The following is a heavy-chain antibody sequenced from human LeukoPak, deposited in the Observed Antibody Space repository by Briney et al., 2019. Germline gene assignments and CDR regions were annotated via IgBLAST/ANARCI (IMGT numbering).Heavy chain of an antibody. D-gene: IGHD6-13*01. V-gene: IGHV3-48*02. J-gene: IGHJ6*02. CDR1: GLTFSSFL. CDR3: ARDSSSSWYVSYGMDV. CDR2: NRSRSSTI. Sequence: GGSLRLFCAASGLTFSSFLMNWVRQDAGEGLELDSYNRSRSSTIYYEDAVKGRFTIFSGKAKHYLHLPVNSLRDEDQSVYYCARDSSSSWYVSYGMDVWGQGTTVTVSS.